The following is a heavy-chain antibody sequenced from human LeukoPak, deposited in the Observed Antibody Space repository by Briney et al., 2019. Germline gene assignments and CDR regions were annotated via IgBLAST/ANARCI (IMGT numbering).Heavy chain of an antibody. Sequence: PGGSLRLSCAASGFTFSSYSMKWVPQAPGKGLGWVSSISSSSSYIYYADSVKGRFTISRDNAKNSLYLQMNSLRAEDTAVYYCASSITMILLRYWGQGTLVTVSS. V-gene: IGHV3-21*01. CDR3: ASSITMILLRY. CDR2: ISSSSSYI. J-gene: IGHJ4*02. D-gene: IGHD3-22*01. CDR1: GFTFSSYS.